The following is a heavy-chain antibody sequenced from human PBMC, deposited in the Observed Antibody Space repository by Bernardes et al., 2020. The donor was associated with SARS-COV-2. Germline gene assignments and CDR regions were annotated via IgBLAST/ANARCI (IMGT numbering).Heavy chain of an antibody. CDR1: GFTFSSYE. Sequence: GGSLRLSCAASGFTFSSYEMNWVRQAPGKGLEWVSYISSSGSTIYYADSVKGRFTISRDNAKNSLYLQMNSLRAEDTAVYYCARAGHYYDSSGYYNRYFDYWGQGTLVTVSS. CDR3: ARAGHYYDSSGYYNRYFDY. CDR2: ISSSGSTI. D-gene: IGHD3-22*01. V-gene: IGHV3-48*03. J-gene: IGHJ4*02.